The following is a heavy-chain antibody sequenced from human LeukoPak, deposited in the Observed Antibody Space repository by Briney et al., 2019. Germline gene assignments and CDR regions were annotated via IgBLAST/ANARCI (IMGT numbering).Heavy chain of an antibody. V-gene: IGHV3-21*01. CDR3: ARVHYYATSGYYGAVYY. Sequence: GGSLRLSCAASGFTFSSYSMNWVRQAAGKGLEWVSSISSSSSYIYYADSVKGRFTISRDNAKNSLYLQMNSLRAEDTAVYYCARVHYYATSGYYGAVYYWGQGILVTGSS. D-gene: IGHD3-22*01. CDR2: ISSSSSYI. J-gene: IGHJ4*02. CDR1: GFTFSSYS.